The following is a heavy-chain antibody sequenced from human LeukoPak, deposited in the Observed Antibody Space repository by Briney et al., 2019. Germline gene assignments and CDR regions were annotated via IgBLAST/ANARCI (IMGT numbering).Heavy chain of an antibody. V-gene: IGHV3-30*18. J-gene: IGHJ4*02. CDR1: GFTFSSYG. CDR3: AKERCSSTSCYPFYFDY. CDR2: ISYDGSNK. Sequence: GGSLRLSCAASGFTFSSYGMHWVRQAPGKGLEWVAVISYDGSNKYYADSVKGRFTISRDNSKNTLYLQMNSLRAEDTAVYYCAKERCSSTSCYPFYFDYWGQGTLVTVSS. D-gene: IGHD2-2*01.